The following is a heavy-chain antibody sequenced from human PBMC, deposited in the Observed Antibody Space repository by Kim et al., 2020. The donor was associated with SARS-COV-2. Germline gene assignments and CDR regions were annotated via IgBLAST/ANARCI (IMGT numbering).Heavy chain of an antibody. D-gene: IGHD3-10*01. V-gene: IGHV3-43*02. Sequence: GGSLRLSCAASGFTFDDYAMHWVRQAPGKGLEWVSLISGDGGSTYYADSVKGRFTISRDNSKNSLYLQMNSLRTEDTALYYCAKDVYYGSGSYGPDYWGQGTLVTVSS. CDR3: AKDVYYGSGSYGPDY. CDR2: ISGDGGST. CDR1: GFTFDDYA. J-gene: IGHJ4*02.